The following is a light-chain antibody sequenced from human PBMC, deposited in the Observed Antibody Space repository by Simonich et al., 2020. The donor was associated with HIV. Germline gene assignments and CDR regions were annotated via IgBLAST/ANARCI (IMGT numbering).Light chain of an antibody. CDR1: QSVSSN. CDR2: DAS. J-gene: IGKJ3*01. V-gene: IGKV3-11*01. CDR3: QQRSNWPPVFT. Sequence: EIVLTQSPATLSLSPGERATLSCRATQSVSSNLAWYQQKPGLAPRLLIYDASNRATGIPARFSGSGSGTDFTLTISSLEPEDFAVYYCQQRSNWPPVFTFGPGTKVDIK.